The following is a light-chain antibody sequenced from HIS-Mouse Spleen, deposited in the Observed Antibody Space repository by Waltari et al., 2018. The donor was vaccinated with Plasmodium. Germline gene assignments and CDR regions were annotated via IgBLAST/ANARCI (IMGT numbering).Light chain of an antibody. V-gene: IGLV3-19*01. J-gene: IGLJ2*01. CDR3: NSRDSSGTHGV. CDR2: GKN. CDR1: SLRSYY. Sequence: SSELTQDPAVSVALGQTVRITCQGDSLRSYYASWYQQKPGQAPVLVLYGKNNRPSWIPVRFSGSSAGNTASLTITGAQAEDEADYYCNSRDSSGTHGVFGGGTKLTVL.